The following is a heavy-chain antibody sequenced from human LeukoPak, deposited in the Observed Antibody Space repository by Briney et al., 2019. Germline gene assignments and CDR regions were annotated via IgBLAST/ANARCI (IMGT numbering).Heavy chain of an antibody. J-gene: IGHJ6*02. CDR1: GGSISSYY. CDR3: ARPVCTSCIYGMDV. CDR2: IYYSGST. V-gene: IGHV4-59*08. Sequence: SETLSLTCTVSGGSISSYYWSWIRQPPGKGLEWIGYIYYSGSTNYNPSLKSRVTISVDTSKNQFSLKLSSVTAADTAVYYCARPVCTSCIYGMDVWGQGTTVTVSS. D-gene: IGHD2-2*01.